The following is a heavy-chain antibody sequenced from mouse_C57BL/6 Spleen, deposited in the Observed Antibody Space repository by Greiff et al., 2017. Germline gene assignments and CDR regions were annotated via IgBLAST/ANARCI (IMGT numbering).Heavy chain of an antibody. D-gene: IGHD1-1*01. CDR3: ARSDYGSSLWYFDV. J-gene: IGHJ1*03. CDR2: IDPSDSYT. V-gene: IGHV1-59*01. CDR1: GYTFTSYW. Sequence: QVQLKQPGAELVRPGTSVKLSCKASGYTFTSYWMHWVKQRPGQGLEWIGVIDPSDSYTNYNQKFKGKATLTVDTSSSTAYMQLSSLTSEASAVXYCARSDYGSSLWYFDVWGTGTTVTVSS.